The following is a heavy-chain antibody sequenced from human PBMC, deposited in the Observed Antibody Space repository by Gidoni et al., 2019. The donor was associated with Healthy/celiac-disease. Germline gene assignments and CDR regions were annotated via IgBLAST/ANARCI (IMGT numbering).Heavy chain of an antibody. CDR1: GFTFRSYS. V-gene: IGHV3-21*01. D-gene: IGHD3-9*01. CDR3: ARDHRLHDDISGWFDP. J-gene: IGHJ5*02. CDR2: ISSSSSYI. Sequence: EVQLVESGGGLVKPGGSLRLSCAASGFTFRSYSMNWVRQAPGKGLEWVSSISSSSSYIYYADSVKGRFTISRDNAKNSLYLQMNSLRAEDTAVYYCARDHRLHDDISGWFDPWGQGTLVTVSS.